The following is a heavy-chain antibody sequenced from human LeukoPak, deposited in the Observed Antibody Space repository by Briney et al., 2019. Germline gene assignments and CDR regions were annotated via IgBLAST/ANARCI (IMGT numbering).Heavy chain of an antibody. CDR3: AGAGYCSGGSCYPYYYYYYMDV. J-gene: IGHJ6*03. Sequence: GASVKVSCKASGYTFTSYAISWVRQAPGQGLEWMGWISGHNDDTNYAQRLQGRVTMTTDTSTSTAYMELRSLRSDDTAVYYCAGAGYCSGGSCYPYYYYYYMDVSGKGTTVTVSS. CDR2: ISGHNDDT. CDR1: GYTFTSYA. V-gene: IGHV1-18*01. D-gene: IGHD2-15*01.